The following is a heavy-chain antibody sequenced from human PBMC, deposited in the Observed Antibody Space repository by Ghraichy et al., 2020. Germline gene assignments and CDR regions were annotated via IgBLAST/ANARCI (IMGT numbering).Heavy chain of an antibody. Sequence: GGSLRLSCAASGFTFSSYGMHWVRQAPGKGLEWVAVIWFDGSNKYYVDSVKGRFTISRDNSKNTLYLQMNSLRAEDTAVYYCARSMGATISAGDYWGQGTLVTVSS. CDR1: GFTFSSYG. CDR2: IWFDGSNK. CDR3: ARSMGATISAGDY. D-gene: IGHD5-24*01. J-gene: IGHJ4*02. V-gene: IGHV3-33*01.